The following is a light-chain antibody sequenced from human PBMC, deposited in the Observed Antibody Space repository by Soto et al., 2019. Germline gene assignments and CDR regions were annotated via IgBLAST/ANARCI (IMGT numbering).Light chain of an antibody. V-gene: IGKV1-5*03. CDR2: KAS. CDR1: QSIGRW. Sequence: DIQRTQAPSGLSAFIGDSVTITCRASQSIGRWLAWYQQKPGKAPKVLIYKASSLESGVPSRFSCSGSGTEFTLTISSLQPDDCATYYCQQYNVYSCTFGQGTKV. J-gene: IGKJ1*01. CDR3: QQYNVYSCT.